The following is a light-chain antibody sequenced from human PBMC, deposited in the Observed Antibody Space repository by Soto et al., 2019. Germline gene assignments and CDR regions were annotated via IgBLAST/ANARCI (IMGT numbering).Light chain of an antibody. CDR3: QQSYHFPLT. V-gene: IGKV1-39*01. CDR1: KSITNY. Sequence: DIQMTQSPSSLSASVGDRVTITCRASKSITNYLNWYQQKPGKAPKLLIYAASSLQGGVPSRFSGSGSGTDFTLTITSLQPEDFATYYCQQSYHFPLTFGGGTKVEIK. CDR2: AAS. J-gene: IGKJ4*01.